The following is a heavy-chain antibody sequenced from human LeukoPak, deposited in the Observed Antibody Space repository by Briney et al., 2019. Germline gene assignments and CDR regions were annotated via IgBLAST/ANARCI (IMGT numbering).Heavy chain of an antibody. CDR2: VKSDGTYT. CDR1: GFTFSSYW. CDR3: ARDHYGYNSLDH. D-gene: IGHD5-24*01. Sequence: PGGSLRLSCAASGFTFSSYWMHWVRQPPGKGLMYFSRVKSDGTYTSYADSVKGRFTISRDNARNTLYLEMSSLRDEDTAVYYCARDHYGYNSLDHWGQGTLVTVSS. J-gene: IGHJ4*02. V-gene: IGHV3-74*01.